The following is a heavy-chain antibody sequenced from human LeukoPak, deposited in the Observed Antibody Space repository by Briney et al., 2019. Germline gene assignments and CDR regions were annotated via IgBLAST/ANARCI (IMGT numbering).Heavy chain of an antibody. CDR3: ARDRGIAVAGTGWFEP. CDR2: IYYSGST. J-gene: IGHJ5*02. Sequence: PSETLSLTCTVSGGSISSSSYYWGWIRQPPGKGLEWIGSIYYSGSTYYNPSLKSRVTISVDTSKNQFSLKLSSVTAADTAVYYCARDRGIAVAGTGWFEPWGQGTLVTVSS. V-gene: IGHV4-39*07. CDR1: GGSISSSSYY. D-gene: IGHD6-19*01.